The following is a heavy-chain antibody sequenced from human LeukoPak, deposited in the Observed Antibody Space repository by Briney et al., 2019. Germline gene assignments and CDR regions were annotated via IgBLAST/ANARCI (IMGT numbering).Heavy chain of an antibody. Sequence: PGGSLRLSCAASGFTFSSSAMSWVRQVPGKGLEWVSGISASGGSTSYADSVRGRFTISRDNSKNTLYVQMNSLRDEDTAVYYCAKPGGGNYFTHNYFHPWGQGTLVAVSS. CDR1: GFTFSSSA. CDR2: ISASGGST. V-gene: IGHV3-23*01. J-gene: IGHJ5*02. CDR3: AKPGGGNYFTHNYFHP. D-gene: IGHD1-26*01.